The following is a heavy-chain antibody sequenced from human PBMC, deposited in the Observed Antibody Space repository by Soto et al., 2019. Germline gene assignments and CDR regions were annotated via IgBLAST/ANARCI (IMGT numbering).Heavy chain of an antibody. Sequence: GESLKISCAASGFTFSSYAMSWVRQAPGKGLEWVSAISGSGGSTYYADSVKGRFTISRDNSKNTLYLQMNSLRAEDTAVYYCAKAVSTPRQSQTLDYWGQGTLVTVSS. CDR1: GFTFSSYA. V-gene: IGHV3-23*01. D-gene: IGHD2-2*01. J-gene: IGHJ4*02. CDR3: AKAVSTPRQSQTLDY. CDR2: ISGSGGST.